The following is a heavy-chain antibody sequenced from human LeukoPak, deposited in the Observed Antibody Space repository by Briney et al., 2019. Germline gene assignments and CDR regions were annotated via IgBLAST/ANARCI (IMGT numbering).Heavy chain of an antibody. V-gene: IGHV3-23*01. CDR3: AKDRYCSGGSCSGDFDY. CDR2: ISGSGDHT. D-gene: IGHD2-15*01. Sequence: GGSLRLSCGASGLTFSSYAMGWVRQAPGKGLEWVSSISGSGDHTYYAASVKGRFTISRDNTRNTLYLQMNSLRAEDTAVYYCAKDRYCSGGSCSGDFDYWGQGTLVTVSS. CDR1: GLTFSSYA. J-gene: IGHJ4*02.